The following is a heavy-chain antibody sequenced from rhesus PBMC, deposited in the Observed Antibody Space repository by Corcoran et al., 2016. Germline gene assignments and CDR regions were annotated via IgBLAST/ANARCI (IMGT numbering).Heavy chain of an antibody. CDR3: ARRYSSGWYAYFDY. Sequence: QVQLQESGPGLVKPSETLSLTCAVSGASICSNYWSWIPQAPGKGLEWIGRIYGSGGSTDYNPSLKRRVTISTDTSKNQFSLKLSSVTAADTAVYYCARRYSSGWYAYFDYWGQGVLVTVSS. CDR2: IYGSGGST. V-gene: IGHV4-160*01. J-gene: IGHJ4*01. D-gene: IGHD6-31*01. CDR1: GASICSNY.